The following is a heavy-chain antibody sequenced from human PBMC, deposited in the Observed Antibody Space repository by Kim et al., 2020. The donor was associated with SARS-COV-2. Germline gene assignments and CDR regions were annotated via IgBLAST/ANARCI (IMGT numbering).Heavy chain of an antibody. CDR1: GFTFDDYA. CDR2: ISWNSGSI. V-gene: IGHV3-9*01. D-gene: IGHD3-16*01. CDR3: AKDMSSSVWTGFDP. J-gene: IGHJ5*02. Sequence: GGSLRLSCAASGFTFDDYAMHWVRQAPGKGLEWVAGISWNSGSIGYADSVKGRFTISRDNAKNSLYLQMNSLRAEDTALYYCAKDMSSSVWTGFDPCGQGPRVTVSS.